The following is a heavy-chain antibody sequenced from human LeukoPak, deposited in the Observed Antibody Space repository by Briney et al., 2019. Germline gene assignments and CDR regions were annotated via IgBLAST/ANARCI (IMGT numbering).Heavy chain of an antibody. CDR3: ERLSEYSTSFDY. Sequence: SETLSLTCAVYGGSFSGYYWSWIRQPPGKGLEWIGEINHSGSTNDNPYLKSRVTISVDTSKNQFSLKVRSVTAADTAVYYCERLSEYSTSFDYWGQGTLVTVSS. CDR2: INHSGST. J-gene: IGHJ4*02. D-gene: IGHD6-13*01. V-gene: IGHV4-34*01. CDR1: GGSFSGYY.